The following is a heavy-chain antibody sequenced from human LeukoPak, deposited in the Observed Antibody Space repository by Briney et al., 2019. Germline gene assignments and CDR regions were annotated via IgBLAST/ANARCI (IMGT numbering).Heavy chain of an antibody. V-gene: IGHV4-34*01. J-gene: IGHJ6*03. CDR3: ARGRGKRSGSYYGYYYYYMDV. CDR1: GGSFSGYY. Sequence: PSETLSLTCAVYGGSFSGYYWSWIRQPPGKGLEWIGEINHSGSTNYNPSLKSRVTISVDTSKNQFSLKLSSVTAADTAVYYCARGRGKRSGSYYGYYYYYMDVWGKGTTVTISS. CDR2: INHSGST. D-gene: IGHD1-26*01.